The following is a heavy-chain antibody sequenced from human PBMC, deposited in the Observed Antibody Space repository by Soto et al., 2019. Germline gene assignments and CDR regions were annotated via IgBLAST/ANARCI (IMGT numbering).Heavy chain of an antibody. CDR3: ARGQRVSKWSDY. Sequence: QVQLQQWGAGLLKPSETLSLTCAVYGGSFSGYYWSWIRQPPGKGLEWIGEINHSGSTNYNPSLKSRXXIXVXMSKNQFSLKLSSVTAADTAVYYCARGQRVSKWSDYWGQGTLVTVSS. J-gene: IGHJ4*02. CDR1: GGSFSGYY. V-gene: IGHV4-34*01. CDR2: INHSGST. D-gene: IGHD2-15*01.